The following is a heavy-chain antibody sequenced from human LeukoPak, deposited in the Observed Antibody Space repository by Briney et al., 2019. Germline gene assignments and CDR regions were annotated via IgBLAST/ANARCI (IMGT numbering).Heavy chain of an antibody. Sequence: GESLKISCKGSGYSFTNYWIAWVRQMPGKGLEWMGIIYPGDSDTRYSPSFQGQVTISADRSITTAYLQWRSLKASDTAIYYCARHHTDGYNYDGSDIWGLGTKVTVSS. CDR3: ARHHTDGYNYDGSDI. J-gene: IGHJ3*02. CDR2: IYPGDSDT. D-gene: IGHD5-24*01. CDR1: GYSFTNYW. V-gene: IGHV5-51*01.